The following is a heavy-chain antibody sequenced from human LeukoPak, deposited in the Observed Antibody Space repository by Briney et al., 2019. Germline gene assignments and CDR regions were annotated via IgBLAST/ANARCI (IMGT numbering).Heavy chain of an antibody. V-gene: IGHV3-21*01. Sequence: PGGSLRLSCAASGFTFSSYSMNWVRQAPGKGLEWVSSISSSSSYIYYADSVKGRFTISRDNAKNSLYLQMNSLRAEDTAVYYCARVMVRGVTRPDYWGQGTLVTVSS. J-gene: IGHJ4*02. CDR3: ARVMVRGVTRPDY. CDR2: ISSSSSYI. CDR1: GFTFSSYS. D-gene: IGHD3-10*01.